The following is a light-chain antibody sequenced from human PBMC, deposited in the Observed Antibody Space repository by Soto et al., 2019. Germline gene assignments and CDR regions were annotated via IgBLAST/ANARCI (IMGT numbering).Light chain of an antibody. J-gene: IGLJ2*01. V-gene: IGLV1-40*01. Sequence: QSVLTQPPSVSGAPGQRVTISCTGTSSNIGAGYDVRWYQQLPGTAPKLVIYANSNRPSGVSDRFSGSKSGTSASLALTGLQAEDEADYYCLSYDNHVNGLVGGLVLGGGTKLTVL. CDR2: ANS. CDR1: SSNIGAGYD. CDR3: LSYDNHVNGLVGGLV.